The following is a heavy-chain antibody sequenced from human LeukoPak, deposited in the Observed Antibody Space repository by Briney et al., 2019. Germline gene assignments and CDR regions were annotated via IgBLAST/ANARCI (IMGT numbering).Heavy chain of an antibody. D-gene: IGHD6-19*01. Sequence: GGSLRLSCAASGFTLSRHPIFWVRQAPGKGLEWVAVISHDGGNKYYTDSVKGRFTVSRDTSKNTVYLHMNSLRLNDTALYYCARDPRIAVVGTTAYDYFFHMDVWGKGTTVIVSS. CDR3: ARDPRIAVVGTTAYDYFFHMDV. J-gene: IGHJ6*03. CDR1: GFTLSRHP. V-gene: IGHV3-30*04. CDR2: ISHDGGNK.